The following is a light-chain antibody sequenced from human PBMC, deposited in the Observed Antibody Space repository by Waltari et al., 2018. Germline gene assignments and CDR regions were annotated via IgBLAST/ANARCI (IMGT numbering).Light chain of an antibody. V-gene: IGLV2-14*01. Sequence: QSALTQPASVSGSPGQSITISCSGTDSDVGAYDFVSWYQQHPGKAPHLLIYEVSNRPSGMSNRFSASKSGNKASLTISGLQAEDEADYYCSSYTTSSAPGVFGTGTRVTVL. CDR1: DSDVGAYDF. CDR3: SSYTTSSAPGV. J-gene: IGLJ1*01. CDR2: EVS.